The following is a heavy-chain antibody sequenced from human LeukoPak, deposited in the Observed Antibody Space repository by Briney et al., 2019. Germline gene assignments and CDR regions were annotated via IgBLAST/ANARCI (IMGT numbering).Heavy chain of an antibody. Sequence: SVKVSCKASGGTFSSYAISWIRNAPAQGLDWMGGIIPIFGTANYSQKCQGTDTITTDEFTSTDYMELSSLRSEDTAVYYCARDLYSSGWWEDNWFDPWGQGTLVTVSS. CDR1: GGTFSSYA. D-gene: IGHD6-19*01. J-gene: IGHJ5*02. CDR2: IIPIFGTA. CDR3: ARDLYSSGWWEDNWFDP. V-gene: IGHV1-69*05.